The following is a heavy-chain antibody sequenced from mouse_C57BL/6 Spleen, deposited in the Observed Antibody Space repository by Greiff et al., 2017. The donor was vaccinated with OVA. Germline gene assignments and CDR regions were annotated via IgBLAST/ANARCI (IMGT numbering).Heavy chain of an antibody. V-gene: IGHV1-53*01. CDR3: ARSGYDYEDWYFDV. J-gene: IGHJ1*03. D-gene: IGHD2-4*01. CDR2: INPSNGGT. Sequence: QVQLQQPGTELVKPGASVKLSCKASGYTFTSYWMHWVKQRPGQGLEWIGNINPSNGGTNYNEKFKSKATLTVDKSSSTAYMQLSSLTSEDSAVYYCARSGYDYEDWYFDVWGTGTTVTVSS. CDR1: GYTFTSYW.